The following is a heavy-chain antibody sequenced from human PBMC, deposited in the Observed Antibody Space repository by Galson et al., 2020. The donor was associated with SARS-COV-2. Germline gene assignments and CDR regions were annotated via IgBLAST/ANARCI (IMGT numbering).Heavy chain of an antibody. CDR2: IKSKTDGGTT. CDR1: GFTFSNAW. CDR3: TTRYFDRTVGTSDP. Sequence: GGSLRLSCAASGFTFSNAWMNWVRQAPGKGLEWVGRIKSKTDGGTTDYAAPVKGRFTISRDDSKNTLYLQMNSLKTEDTAVYYCTTRYFDRTVGTSDPWGQGTLVTVSS. D-gene: IGHD3-9*01. V-gene: IGHV3-15*07. J-gene: IGHJ5*02.